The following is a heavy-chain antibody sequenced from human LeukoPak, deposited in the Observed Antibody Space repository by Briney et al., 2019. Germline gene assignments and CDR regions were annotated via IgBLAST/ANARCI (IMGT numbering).Heavy chain of an antibody. V-gene: IGHV1-2*02. Sequence: ASVKVSCKASGYTFTSYGISWVRQAPGQGLEWMGWINPNTGGTNYAQKFQGRVTMTRDTSISTAYMELNRLTSDDTAVYYCARDGRGGGFDPWGQGTLVTVSS. J-gene: IGHJ5*02. CDR3: ARDGRGGGFDP. CDR1: GYTFTSYG. CDR2: INPNTGGT.